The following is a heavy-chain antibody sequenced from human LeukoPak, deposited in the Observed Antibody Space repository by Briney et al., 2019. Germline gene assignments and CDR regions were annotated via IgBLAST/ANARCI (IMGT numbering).Heavy chain of an antibody. V-gene: IGHV5-51*01. Sequence: PGESLKISCKGSGYNLMNHWFAWVRQMPGKGLEWMGIIYPGDSDTRYSPSFQGQVTFSADKSISTAYLQWSSLKASDTAVYYCARVRGIRTRSYYGGVDVWGQGTTVTVSS. CDR2: IYPGDSDT. D-gene: IGHD3-10*01. CDR3: ARVRGIRTRSYYGGVDV. CDR1: GYNLMNHW. J-gene: IGHJ6*02.